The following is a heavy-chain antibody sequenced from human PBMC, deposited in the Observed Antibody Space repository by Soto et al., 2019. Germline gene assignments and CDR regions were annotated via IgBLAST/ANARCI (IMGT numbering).Heavy chain of an antibody. CDR3: ARHGYSYGGGYFDY. J-gene: IGHJ4*01. V-gene: IGHV3-66*04. Sequence: EVQLVESGGGLVQPGGSLRLSCAASGFTVSSNYMSWVRQAPGKGLEWVSVIYSGGSAYYADSVKGRFTISRDSSKNTQYLQLNRLRAEDTAVYYCARHGYSYGGGYFDYWGQGTLVTVSP. D-gene: IGHD5-18*01. CDR1: GFTVSSNY. CDR2: IYSGGSA.